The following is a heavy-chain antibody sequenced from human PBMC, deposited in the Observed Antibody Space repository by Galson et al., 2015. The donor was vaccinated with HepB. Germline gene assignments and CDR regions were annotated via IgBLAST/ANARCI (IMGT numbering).Heavy chain of an antibody. J-gene: IGHJ5*02. CDR2: ISGSGGST. Sequence: SLRLSCAASGFTFSSYAMSWVRQAPGKGLEWVSAISGSGGSTYYADSVKGRFTISRDNSKNTLYLQMNSLRAEDTAVYYCARHPYYYDSSGYYPAWGQGTLVTVSS. V-gene: IGHV3-23*01. CDR1: GFTFSSYA. D-gene: IGHD3-22*01. CDR3: ARHPYYYDSSGYYPA.